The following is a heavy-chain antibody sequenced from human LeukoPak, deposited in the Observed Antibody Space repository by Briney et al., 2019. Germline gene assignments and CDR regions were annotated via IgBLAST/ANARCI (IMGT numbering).Heavy chain of an antibody. D-gene: IGHD3-16*02. CDR2: ISSSSSYI. J-gene: IGHJ4*02. V-gene: IGHV3-21*03. Sequence: GGSLRLSCAASGFTFSSYSMNWVRQAPGKGLEWVSSISSSSSYIYYADSVKGRFTISRDNAKNSLYLQMNSLKIEDTAVYYCTTAFGELSNYWGQGTLVTVSS. CDR3: TTAFGELSNY. CDR1: GFTFSSYS.